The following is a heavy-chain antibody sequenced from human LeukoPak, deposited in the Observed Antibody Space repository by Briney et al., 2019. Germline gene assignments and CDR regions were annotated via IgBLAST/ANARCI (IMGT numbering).Heavy chain of an antibody. J-gene: IGHJ1*01. CDR2: INPNSGGT. V-gene: IGHV1-2*02. Sequence: ASVKVSCKASGYIFTDYYMHWVRQAPGQGLEWMGWINPNSGGTNYAQKFQGRVTMTRDTSISTAYMELSRLRSDDTAVYYCARGYYDSSDYEYFQHWGQGTLVTVSS. CDR3: ARGYYDSSDYEYFQH. D-gene: IGHD3-22*01. CDR1: GYIFTDYY.